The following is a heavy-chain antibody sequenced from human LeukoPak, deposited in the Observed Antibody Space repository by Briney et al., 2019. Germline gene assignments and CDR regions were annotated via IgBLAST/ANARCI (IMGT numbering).Heavy chain of an antibody. CDR3: AKVNWNYVAYYYYGMDV. V-gene: IGHV3-11*05. CDR1: GFTISDYS. CDR2: ISGSSSDT. D-gene: IGHD1-7*01. Sequence: PGGSLRLSCAASGFTISDYSMNWIRQAPGKGLEWLSFISGSSSDTNYADSVKGRFTISRDNANNSLYLQMNSLRAEDTDVYFCAKVNWNYVAYYYYGMDVWGQGTTVTVSS. J-gene: IGHJ6*02.